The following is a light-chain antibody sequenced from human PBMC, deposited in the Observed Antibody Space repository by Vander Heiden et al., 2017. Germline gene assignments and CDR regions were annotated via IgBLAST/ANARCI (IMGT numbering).Light chain of an antibody. V-gene: IGKV3-15*01. CDR1: QSVSDK. CDR3: QQENKWPHM. J-gene: IGKJ1*01. CDR2: GAS. Sequence: DIVMTQSPATLSVSPGERATLSCRASQSVSDKLAWYQQKPGQAPRLLIYGASTRATGIPARFSGSGSGTEFTLTISSLQSEDFAVYYCQQENKWPHMFGQGTKVEIK.